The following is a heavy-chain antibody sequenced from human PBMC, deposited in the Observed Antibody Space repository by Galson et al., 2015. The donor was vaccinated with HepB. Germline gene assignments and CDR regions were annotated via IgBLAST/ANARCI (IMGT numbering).Heavy chain of an antibody. CDR2: IIPIFGTA. V-gene: IGHV1-69*13. D-gene: IGHD5-24*01. Sequence: SVKVSCKASGGTFSSYAISWVRQAPGQGLEWMGGIIPIFGTANYAKKFQGRVTITADESTSTAYMELSSFRSEDTAVYYCARVLMAGKHFDHLCQLTLVTVSS. CDR1: GGTFSSYA. CDR3: ARVLMAGKHFDH. J-gene: IGHJ4*02.